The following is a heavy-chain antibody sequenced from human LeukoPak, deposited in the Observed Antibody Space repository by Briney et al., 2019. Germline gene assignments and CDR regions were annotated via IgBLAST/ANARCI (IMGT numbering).Heavy chain of an antibody. Sequence: SETLSLTCTVSGGSISSSSYYWGWIRQPPGKGLEWIGSIYYSGSTYYNPSLKSRVTISVDTSKNQFSLKVRSVTAADTAVYYCASETYYYGSGSRYKGVWGKGTTVTVSS. CDR3: ASETYYYGSGSRYKGV. D-gene: IGHD3-10*01. J-gene: IGHJ6*04. CDR2: IYYSGST. CDR1: GGSISSSSYY. V-gene: IGHV4-39*01.